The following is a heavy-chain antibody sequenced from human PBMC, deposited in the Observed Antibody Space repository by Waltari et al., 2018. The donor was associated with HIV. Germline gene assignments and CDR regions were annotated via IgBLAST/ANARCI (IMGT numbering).Heavy chain of an antibody. CDR2: ISDDVNTE. Sequence: QVQLVESGGGVVQPGRSLRLSCAASGFIFSTYSMHWVRQAAGKGLEWVALISDDVNTEYYADSVNDRFTISRDNSQNTVFLQMNSLRGDDSAIYDCVRHMGSESLWGQGTLVTVSS. J-gene: IGHJ4*02. CDR1: GFIFSTYS. D-gene: IGHD1-26*01. CDR3: VRHMGSESL. V-gene: IGHV3-30*01.